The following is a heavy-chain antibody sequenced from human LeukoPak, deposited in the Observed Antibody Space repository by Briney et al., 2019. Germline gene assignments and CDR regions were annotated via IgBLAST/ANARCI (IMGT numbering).Heavy chain of an antibody. CDR3: AKIMTTVTTSDY. D-gene: IGHD4-17*01. CDR1: GFTFSSYW. V-gene: IGHV3-48*04. J-gene: IGHJ4*02. Sequence: GGSLRLSCAASGFTFSSYWMTWVRQAPGKGLEWLSYISSSGGTMYYADSVKGRFTISRDNAKNSLYLQMRSLRAEDTAVYYCAKIMTTVTTSDYWGQGTLVTVSS. CDR2: ISSSGGTM.